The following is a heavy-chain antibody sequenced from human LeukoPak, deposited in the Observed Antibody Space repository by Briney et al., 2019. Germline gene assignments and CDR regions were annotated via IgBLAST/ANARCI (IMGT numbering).Heavy chain of an antibody. CDR1: GGXISSYY. CDR2: IYTSGIT. CDR3: TRDRYSLSN. V-gene: IGHV4-4*07. D-gene: IGHD6-13*01. J-gene: IGHJ1*01. Sequence: SETLSLTCTVSGGXISSYYCSWVRQPAGKGLEWIGRIYTSGITNYNASLKSGGTMSVDRSKKKLSLKLSSVTAADTAVYYCTRDRYSLSNWSPGTLVTVSS.